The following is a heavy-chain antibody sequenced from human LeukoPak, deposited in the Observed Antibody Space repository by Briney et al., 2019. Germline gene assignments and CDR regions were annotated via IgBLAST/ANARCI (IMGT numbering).Heavy chain of an antibody. CDR3: AKTRPLDSSSWSHGDY. Sequence: GVSLRLSCAASGFTFSGYWMHWVRQAPGKGLEWVSYISSSSNIMNYADSVKGRFTTSRDNAKNSLYLQMNSLRAEDTAVYYCAKTRPLDSSSWSHGDYWGQGTLVTVSS. CDR1: GFTFSGYW. CDR2: ISSSSNIM. D-gene: IGHD6-13*01. J-gene: IGHJ4*02. V-gene: IGHV3-48*01.